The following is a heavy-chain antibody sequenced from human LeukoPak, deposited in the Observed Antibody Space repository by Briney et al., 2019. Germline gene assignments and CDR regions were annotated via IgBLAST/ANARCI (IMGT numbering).Heavy chain of an antibody. Sequence: PGGSLRLSCAASGFTFSSYWMHWVRQAPGKGLVWVSRINSDGSSTSYADSVKDRFTISGDNAKNTLYLQMNSLRAEDTAVYYCAKLPLGYGMDVWGQGTTVTVSS. J-gene: IGHJ6*02. V-gene: IGHV3-74*01. CDR1: GFTFSSYW. CDR2: INSDGSST. CDR3: AKLPLGYGMDV. D-gene: IGHD4-23*01.